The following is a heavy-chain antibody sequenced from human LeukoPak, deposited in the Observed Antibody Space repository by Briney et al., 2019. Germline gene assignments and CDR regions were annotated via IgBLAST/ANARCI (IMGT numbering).Heavy chain of an antibody. Sequence: SETLSLTCTVSGGSISSYYWSWIRQPPGKGLEWIGYIYYSGSTNYNPSLKSRVTISVDTSKNQFSLKLSSVTAADTAVYYCARELLWFGSLGGWFDPWAREPWSSSPQ. CDR3: ARELLWFGSLGGWFDP. V-gene: IGHV4-59*01. J-gene: IGHJ5*02. D-gene: IGHD3-10*01. CDR2: IYYSGST. CDR1: GGSISSYY.